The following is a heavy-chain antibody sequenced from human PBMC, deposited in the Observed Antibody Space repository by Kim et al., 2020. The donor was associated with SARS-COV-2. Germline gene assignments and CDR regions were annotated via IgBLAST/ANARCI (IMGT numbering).Heavy chain of an antibody. CDR1: GFTFSSYG. Sequence: GGSLRLSCAASGFTFSSYGMHWVRQAPGKGLEWVAVISYDGSNKYYADSVKGRFTISRDNSKNTLYLQMNSLRAEDTAVYYCAKDSEYQLLRGRSWFDPWGQGTLVTVSS. CDR3: AKDSEYQLLRGRSWFDP. V-gene: IGHV3-30*18. CDR2: ISYDGSNK. J-gene: IGHJ5*02. D-gene: IGHD2-2*01.